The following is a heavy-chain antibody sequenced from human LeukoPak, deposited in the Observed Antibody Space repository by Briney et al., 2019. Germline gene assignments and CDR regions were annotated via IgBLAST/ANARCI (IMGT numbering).Heavy chain of an antibody. Sequence: GGSLRLSCAASGFTFSSYEMNWVRQAPGKGLEWVSYISSSGSTIYYADSVKGRFTISRDNAKNSLYLQMNSLRAEDTAVYYCARSRYCSSTSCYPNWFDPWGQGTLVTVSS. CDR2: ISSSGSTI. J-gene: IGHJ5*02. CDR1: GFTFSSYE. D-gene: IGHD2-2*01. V-gene: IGHV3-48*03. CDR3: ARSRYCSSTSCYPNWFDP.